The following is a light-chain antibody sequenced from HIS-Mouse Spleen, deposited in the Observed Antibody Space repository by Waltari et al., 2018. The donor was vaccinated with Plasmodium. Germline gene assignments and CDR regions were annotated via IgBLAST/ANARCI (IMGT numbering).Light chain of an antibody. CDR1: QLGVQY. CDR2: QDT. CDR3: QAWDSSTVV. Sequence: SYELTQPPSVSVSPGQTASITCSADQLGVQYAFWYQQKPGQSPVLVIYQDTKLPSGIPERFSGSNSGNTATLTISGTQAMDEADYYCQAWDSSTVVFGGGTKLTVL. V-gene: IGLV3-1*01. J-gene: IGLJ2*01.